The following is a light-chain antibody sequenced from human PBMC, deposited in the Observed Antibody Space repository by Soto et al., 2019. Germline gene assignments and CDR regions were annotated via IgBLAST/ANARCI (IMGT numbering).Light chain of an antibody. Sequence: DIVMTQTPLSSPVTLGQAASISCRSSQSLVHNDGNTYLSWFQQRPGQPPRLLIYKVSDRFSGVPDRFSGSGSGTEFTLTISRLEPEDFAVYYCQQYGSSSWTFGQGTKVDIK. CDR3: QQYGSSSWT. CDR2: KVS. J-gene: IGKJ1*01. V-gene: IGKV2-24*01. CDR1: QSLVHNDGNTY.